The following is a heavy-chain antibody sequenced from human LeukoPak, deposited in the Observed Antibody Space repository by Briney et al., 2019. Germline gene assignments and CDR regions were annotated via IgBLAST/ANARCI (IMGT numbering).Heavy chain of an antibody. Sequence: PSETLSLTCTVSGGSISSYYWSWIRQPPGKGLEWIGYIYYSGSTNYNPSLKSRVTISVDTSKNQFSLKLSSVTAADTAVYYCARQEPIAVADAFDIWGQGTLVTVSS. D-gene: IGHD6-19*01. CDR3: ARQEPIAVADAFDI. CDR2: IYYSGST. J-gene: IGHJ3*02. V-gene: IGHV4-59*08. CDR1: GGSISSYY.